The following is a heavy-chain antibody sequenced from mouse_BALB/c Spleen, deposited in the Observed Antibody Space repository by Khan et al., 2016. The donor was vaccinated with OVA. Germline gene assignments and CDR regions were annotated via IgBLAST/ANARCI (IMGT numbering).Heavy chain of an antibody. D-gene: IGHD2-12*01. CDR2: VNPNNGDA. J-gene: IGHJ3*01. Sequence: VRLQQSGPDLVKPGASVKISCKASGYSFSLYYMTWVKQSHGKRPEWIGRVNPNNGDATYNQKFKGKAILTVDKSSSTAYMELRSLTSDDSAVFYCARGYEFFPYWGQGTLVTVSA. CDR3: ARGYEFFPY. V-gene: IGHV1-26*01. CDR1: GYSFSLYY.